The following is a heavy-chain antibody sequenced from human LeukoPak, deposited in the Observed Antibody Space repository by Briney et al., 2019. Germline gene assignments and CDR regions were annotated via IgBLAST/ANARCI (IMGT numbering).Heavy chain of an antibody. V-gene: IGHV1-24*01. J-gene: IGHJ6*02. CDR2: FDPEDGET. CDR3: ARWSSITIFGVVISASYGMDV. CDR1: GYTLTELS. D-gene: IGHD3-3*01. Sequence: ASVKVSCKVSGYTLTELSMHWVRQAPGKGLEWMGGFDPEDGETIYAQKFQGRVTMTEDTSTDTAYMELSSLRSDDTAVYYCARWSSITIFGVVISASYGMDVWGQGTTVTVSS.